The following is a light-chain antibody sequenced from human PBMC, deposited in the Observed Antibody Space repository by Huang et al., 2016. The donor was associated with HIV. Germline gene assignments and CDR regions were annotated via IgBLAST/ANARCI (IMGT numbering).Light chain of an antibody. CDR3: QQYNNWPPEGT. V-gene: IGKV3-15*01. J-gene: IGKJ3*01. CDR1: QSVSSD. CDR2: GAA. Sequence: EIVMTQSPATLSVYPGERATLSCRASQSVSSDLAWYQHQPGQAPRLLIYGAATRATGIPARFSGSESGTEFTLTISSLQSEDFAVYYCQQYNNWPPEGTFGPGTKVDIK.